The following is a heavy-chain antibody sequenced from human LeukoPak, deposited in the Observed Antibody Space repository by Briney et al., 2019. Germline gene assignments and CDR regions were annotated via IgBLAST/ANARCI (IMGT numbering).Heavy chain of an antibody. CDR2: IKPNSGCT. CDR1: GYTFTRYY. Sequence: ASVKLCCKASGYTFTRYYIPRVRQAPGPGLEWMGRIKPNSGCTNYAQTFQGRATMNRDTSISTAYMELSRLRSDDTAVYFCARGTRGLVTARAYFDYWGQGTLVTVS. V-gene: IGHV1-2*06. J-gene: IGHJ4*02. CDR3: ARGTRGLVTARAYFDY. D-gene: IGHD2-21*02.